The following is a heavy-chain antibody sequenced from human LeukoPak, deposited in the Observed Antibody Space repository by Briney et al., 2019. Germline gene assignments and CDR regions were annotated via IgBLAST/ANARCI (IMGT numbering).Heavy chain of an antibody. J-gene: IGHJ4*02. D-gene: IGHD3-10*01. Sequence: GASVKVSCKASGYTFTSYGISWVRQAPGQGLEWMGWISAYNGNTNYAQKLQGRVTMTTDSSTSTAYMELRSLRSDDTAVYYCASDRAMVRGVADFDYWGQGTLVTDSS. CDR3: ASDRAMVRGVADFDY. CDR1: GYTFTSYG. CDR2: ISAYNGNT. V-gene: IGHV1-18*01.